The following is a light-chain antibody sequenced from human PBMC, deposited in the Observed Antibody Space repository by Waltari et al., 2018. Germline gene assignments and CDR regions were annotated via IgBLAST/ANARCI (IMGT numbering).Light chain of an antibody. J-gene: IGLJ1*01. CDR3: HVWHAHFDPGV. V-gene: IGLV3-25*02. Sequence: SYELTQPPSVSVSPGQTARITCSGDALPKQYAFWYQQKPGQAPVLVTYKDTERPSGIPDRFSGSNSGNTATLTITSVEAGDEARYYCHVWHAHFDPGVFGTGTEVTVL. CDR2: KDT. CDR1: ALPKQY.